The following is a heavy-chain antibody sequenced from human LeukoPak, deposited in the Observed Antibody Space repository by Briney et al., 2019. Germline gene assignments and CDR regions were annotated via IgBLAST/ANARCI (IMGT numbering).Heavy chain of an antibody. CDR3: ARRLNSYGSGSTGSYYYYGMDV. CDR2: ISYDGSNK. J-gene: IGHJ6*02. D-gene: IGHD3-10*01. V-gene: IGHV3-30*04. Sequence: GGSLRLSCAASGFTFSSYAIHWVRQAPGKGLEWVAVISYDGSNKYYADSVKGRFTISRDNSKNTLYLQMNSPRAEDTAVYYCARRLNSYGSGSTGSYYYYGMDVWGQGTTVTVSS. CDR1: GFTFSSYA.